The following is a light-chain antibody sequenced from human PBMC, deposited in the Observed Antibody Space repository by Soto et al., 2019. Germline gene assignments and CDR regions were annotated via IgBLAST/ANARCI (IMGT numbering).Light chain of an antibody. CDR3: QQYGSSPPHT. J-gene: IGKJ2*01. V-gene: IGKV3-20*01. Sequence: EIVLTQSPGTLSLSPGERATLSCRTSHSVRSSYLAWYQQKPGQAPRLLIYGASSRATGIPDRFSGSGAATDFTPTISRLEPEDFAVYYCQQYGSSPPHTFGEGTKLEIK. CDR2: GAS. CDR1: HSVRSSY.